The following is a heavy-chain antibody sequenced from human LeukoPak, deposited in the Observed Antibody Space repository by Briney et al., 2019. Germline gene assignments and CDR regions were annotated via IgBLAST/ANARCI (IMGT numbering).Heavy chain of an antibody. Sequence: PGGSLRLSCAASGFTFSDYYMSWIRQAPGKGLEWVSYISSSGSTIYYADSVKGRFTISRDDAKNSLYLQMNSLRAEDTAVYYCARDLGEQQSVNLDYWGQGTLVTVSS. CDR1: GFTFSDYY. J-gene: IGHJ4*02. V-gene: IGHV3-11*01. CDR3: ARDLGEQQSVNLDY. D-gene: IGHD3-10*01. CDR2: ISSSGSTI.